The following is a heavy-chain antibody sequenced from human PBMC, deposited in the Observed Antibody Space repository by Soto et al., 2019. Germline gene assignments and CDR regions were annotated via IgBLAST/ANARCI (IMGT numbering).Heavy chain of an antibody. CDR3: AKDGGLIGYCSSTSCLSYFDY. CDR2: VKTKADGGTT. V-gene: IGHV3-15*07. Sequence: GGSLRLSCAASGFTFTNAWMNWVRQAPGKGPEWVGRVKTKADGGTTDYAAPAKGRFTISRDDSKNTLYLQMNSLRAEDTAIYYCAKDGGLIGYCSSTSCLSYFDYWGQGTLVTV. D-gene: IGHD2-2*03. CDR1: GFTFTNAW. J-gene: IGHJ4*02.